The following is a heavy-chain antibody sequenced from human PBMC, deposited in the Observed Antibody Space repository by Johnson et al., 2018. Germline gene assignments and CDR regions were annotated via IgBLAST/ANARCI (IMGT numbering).Heavy chain of an antibody. Sequence: QVQLQQSGPGLVKPSQTLSLTCAISGDSVSSNSAAWNWIRQSPSRGLEWLGRTYYRSKWYNDYAVSVKSRITINPDTSKNQFSLQLNSVTPEDTAVYYCARGQKDYDILTGYPPRAFDIWGQGTMVTVSS. CDR3: ARGQKDYDILTGYPPRAFDI. D-gene: IGHD3-9*01. CDR1: GDSVSSNSAA. J-gene: IGHJ3*02. V-gene: IGHV6-1*01. CDR2: TYYRSKWYN.